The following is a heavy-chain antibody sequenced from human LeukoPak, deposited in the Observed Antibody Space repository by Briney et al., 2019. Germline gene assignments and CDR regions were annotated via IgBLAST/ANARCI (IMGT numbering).Heavy chain of an antibody. D-gene: IGHD6-19*01. Sequence: QPGGSLRLSCAASGFTFSSYAMSWVRQAPGEGLEWVSAISGSGGSTYYADSVKGRFTISRDNSKNTLYLQMNSLRAEDTAVYYCAKVGYSSGWYFPFDPWGQGTLVTVSS. CDR1: GFTFSSYA. V-gene: IGHV3-23*01. CDR2: ISGSGGST. J-gene: IGHJ5*02. CDR3: AKVGYSSGWYFPFDP.